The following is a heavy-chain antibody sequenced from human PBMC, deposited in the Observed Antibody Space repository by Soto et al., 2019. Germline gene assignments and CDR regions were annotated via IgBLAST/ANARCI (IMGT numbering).Heavy chain of an antibody. J-gene: IGHJ4*02. CDR2: IYYSGST. V-gene: IGHV4-59*08. CDR1: GGSISSYY. CDR3: ARQSSSGWYRFDY. D-gene: IGHD6-19*01. Sequence: SETLSLTCTVSGGSISSYYWSWIRQPPGKGLEWIGYIYYSGSTNYNPSLKSRVTISVDTSKNQFSLKLSSVTAADTAVYYCARQSSSGWYRFDYWGQGTLVTVSS.